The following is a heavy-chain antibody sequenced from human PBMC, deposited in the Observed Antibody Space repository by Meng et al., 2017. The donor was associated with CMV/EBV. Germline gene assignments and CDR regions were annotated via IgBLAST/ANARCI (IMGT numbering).Heavy chain of an antibody. Sequence: ESLKISRTVSGGSISSSSYYWGWIRQPPGKGLEWIGSIYYSGSTYYNPSLKSRVTISVDTSKNQFSLKLSSVTAADTAVYYCARREGYYDRSGSRDAFDIWGQGTMVTVSS. J-gene: IGHJ3*02. D-gene: IGHD3-22*01. V-gene: IGHV4-39*01. CDR1: GGSISSSSYY. CDR2: IYYSGST. CDR3: ARREGYYDRSGSRDAFDI.